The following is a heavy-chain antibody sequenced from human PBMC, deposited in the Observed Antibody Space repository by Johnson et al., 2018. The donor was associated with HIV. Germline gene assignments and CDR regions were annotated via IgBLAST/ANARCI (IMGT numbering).Heavy chain of an antibody. D-gene: IGHD6-13*01. V-gene: IGHV3-33*06. CDR1: GFTFSSYG. Sequence: QEQLVESGGGVVQPGRSLRLSCAASGFTFSSYGMHWVRQAPGKGLEWVAVIWYDGSNKYYADSVKGRFTISRDNSKNTLYLQMNSLRAEDTAVYYCAKVSSQSSSWYDAFDIWGQGTRVTVSS. CDR2: IWYDGSNK. J-gene: IGHJ3*02. CDR3: AKVSSQSSSWYDAFDI.